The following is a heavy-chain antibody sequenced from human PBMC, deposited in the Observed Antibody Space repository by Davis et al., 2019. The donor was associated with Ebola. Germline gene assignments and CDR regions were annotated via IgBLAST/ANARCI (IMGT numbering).Heavy chain of an antibody. CDR1: GFAVRNTH. Sequence: GESLKISCDVSGFAVRNTHMSWVRQAPGKGLEWVSGIYGGDTHYADSVKGRFTISRDNSKNSLYLQMNSLRAEDTAVYHCARDQEAFDMWGQGTMVTVSS. J-gene: IGHJ3*02. CDR3: ARDQEAFDM. CDR2: IYGGDT. V-gene: IGHV3-53*01.